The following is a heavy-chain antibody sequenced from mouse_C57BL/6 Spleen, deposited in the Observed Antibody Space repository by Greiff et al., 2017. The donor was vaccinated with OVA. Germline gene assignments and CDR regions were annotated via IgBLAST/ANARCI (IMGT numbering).Heavy chain of an antibody. V-gene: IGHV1-59*01. CDR1: GYTFTSYW. D-gene: IGHD2-2*01. CDR3: TMVTTNYFDY. CDR2: IDPSDSYT. Sequence: QVQLQQPGAELVRPGTSVKLSCKASGYTFTSYWMHWVKQRPGQGLEWIGVIDPSDSYTNYNQKFKGKVTFTVDPSSSTAYMQLSSRTSEDSAVYYGTMVTTNYFDYWGQGTTLTVSS. J-gene: IGHJ2*01.